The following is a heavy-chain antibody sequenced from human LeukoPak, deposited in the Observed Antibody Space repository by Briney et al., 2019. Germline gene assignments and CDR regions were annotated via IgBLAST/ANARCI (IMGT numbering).Heavy chain of an antibody. CDR3: APDFDDVNSNYYYIPQY. CDR2: IRFDGTNT. J-gene: IGHJ4*02. D-gene: IGHD3-22*01. CDR1: GFDFSRNG. Sequence: PGGSLRLSCTASGFDFSRNGMHWVRQAPGKGLEWVSFIRFDGTNTFYAGSVRGRFTTSRDNSRNTVCVQLNSLATEDTAVYLCAPDFDDVNSNYYYIPQYWGRGTLVTVSS. V-gene: IGHV3-30*02.